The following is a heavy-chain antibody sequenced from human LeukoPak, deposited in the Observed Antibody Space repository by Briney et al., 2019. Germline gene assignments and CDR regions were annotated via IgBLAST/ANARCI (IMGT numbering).Heavy chain of an antibody. CDR2: ISSSGSTI. D-gene: IGHD5-24*01. V-gene: IGHV3-11*04. CDR3: ARDIESGEMATIWAHDY. CDR1: GFTFSDYY. J-gene: IGHJ4*02. Sequence: PGGSLRLSCAASGFTFSDYYMSWIRQAPGKGLEWVSYISSSGSTIYYADSVKGRFTISRDNAKNSLYLQMNSLRAEDTAMYYCARDIESGEMATIWAHDYWGQGTLVTVSS.